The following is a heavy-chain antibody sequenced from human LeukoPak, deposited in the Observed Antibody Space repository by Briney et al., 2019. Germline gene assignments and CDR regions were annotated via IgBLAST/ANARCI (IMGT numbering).Heavy chain of an antibody. J-gene: IGHJ4*02. V-gene: IGHV3-66*01. CDR3: ASGNYYDSSGAVDY. CDR1: GFTFRAYA. CDR2: IYSGGST. Sequence: PGGSLRLSCAASGFTFRAYAMSWVRQAPGKGLEWVSVIYSGGSTYYADSVKGRFTISRDNSKNTLYLQMNSLRAEDTAVYYCASGNYYDSSGAVDYWGQGTLVTVSS. D-gene: IGHD3-22*01.